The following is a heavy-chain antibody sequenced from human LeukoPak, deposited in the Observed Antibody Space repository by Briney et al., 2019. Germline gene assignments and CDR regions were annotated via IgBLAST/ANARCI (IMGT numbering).Heavy chain of an antibody. CDR3: ARDRPTLPYFDY. V-gene: IGHV1-69*04. J-gene: IGHJ4*02. Sequence: ASVKVSFKASGGTFSSYAISWVRQAPGQGLEWMGRIIPILGIANYAQKFQGRVTITADKSTSTAYMELSSLRSEDTAVYYCARDRPTLPYFDYWGQGTLVTVSS. CDR2: IIPILGIA. CDR1: GGTFSSYA.